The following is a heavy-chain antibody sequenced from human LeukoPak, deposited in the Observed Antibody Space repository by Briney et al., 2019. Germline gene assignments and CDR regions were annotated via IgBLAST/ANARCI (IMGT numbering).Heavy chain of an antibody. J-gene: IGHJ4*02. CDR2: ITGSDGST. D-gene: IGHD6-19*01. V-gene: IGHV3-23*01. Sequence: GGSLRLSCAASGFTFSSYAMTWVRQAPGKGMEWVSSITGSDGSTYYADSVKGRFTISRDNSKNTVYLEMNSLKAEDTAVYYCAKGGSSGDYWGQGTLVTVSS. CDR1: GFTFSSYA. CDR3: AKGGSSGDY.